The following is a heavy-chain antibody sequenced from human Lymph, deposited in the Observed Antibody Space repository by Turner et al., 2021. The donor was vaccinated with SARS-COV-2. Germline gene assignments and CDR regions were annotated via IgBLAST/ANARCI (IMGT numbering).Heavy chain of an antibody. V-gene: IGHV1-2*02. CDR1: ANTFTGYY. CDR3: VRGESIAGAGTQYFDY. Sequence: QVRLVQSGAEVKKPGASVIVSCKASANTFTGYYMHWVRQAPGQGLEWMGWINPNSGGKSYAQKFQGRVTMTRDTAISTAYMELSRLRSDETAVYYCVRGESIAGAGTQYFDYWGQGTLVTVSS. D-gene: IGHD6-19*01. CDR2: INPNSGGK. J-gene: IGHJ4*02.